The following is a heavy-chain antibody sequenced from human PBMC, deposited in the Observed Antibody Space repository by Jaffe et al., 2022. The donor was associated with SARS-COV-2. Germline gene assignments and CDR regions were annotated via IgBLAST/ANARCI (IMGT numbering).Heavy chain of an antibody. Sequence: QVQLVESGGGVVQPGRSLRLSCAASGFTFSSYGMHWVRQAPGKGLEWVAVIWYDGSNKYYADSVKGRFTISRDNSKNTLYLQMNSLRAEDTAVYYCARALDSSSWYARYYYYYGMDVWGQGTTVTVSS. J-gene: IGHJ6*02. CDR2: IWYDGSNK. CDR1: GFTFSSYG. CDR3: ARALDSSSWYARYYYYYGMDV. V-gene: IGHV3-33*01. D-gene: IGHD6-13*01.